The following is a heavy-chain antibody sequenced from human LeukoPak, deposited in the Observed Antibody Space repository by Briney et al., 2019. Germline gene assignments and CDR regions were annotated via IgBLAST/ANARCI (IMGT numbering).Heavy chain of an antibody. J-gene: IGHJ4*02. Sequence: ASLKVSCKASGYTFIDYWMHWVRQAPGQGLEWMGRINLKRGGINYAQKFQGRVTMTRDTSISTAYLDLSRLRFDDTAVYYCARDRDGGVGTIDYWGQGTLVPVSS. D-gene: IGHD3-3*01. V-gene: IGHV1-2*06. CDR2: INLKRGGI. CDR1: GYTFIDYW. CDR3: ARDRDGGVGTIDY.